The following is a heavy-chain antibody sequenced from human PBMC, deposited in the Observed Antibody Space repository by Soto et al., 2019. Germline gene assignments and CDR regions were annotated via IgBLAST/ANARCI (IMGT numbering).Heavy chain of an antibody. V-gene: IGHV3-23*01. CDR2: ISGSGGRT. CDR3: AKDVVPAAAYYFDY. J-gene: IGHJ4*02. CDR1: GCTFRSYA. Sequence: PGGSLRLSCAAAGCTFRSYAMSRVRQTPGKGLEWVSAISGSGGRTYYADSVKGRFTISRDNSKNTLYLQMNSLRAEDTAVYYCAKDVVPAAAYYFDYWGEGTLVTVSS. D-gene: IGHD2-2*01.